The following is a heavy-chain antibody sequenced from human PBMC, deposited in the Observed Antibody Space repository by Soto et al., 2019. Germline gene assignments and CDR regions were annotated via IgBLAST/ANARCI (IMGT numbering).Heavy chain of an antibody. CDR1: GFTFSSYA. V-gene: IGHV3-23*01. Sequence: GGSLRLSCAASGFTFSSYAMSWVRQAPGKGLEWVSAISGSGGSTYYADSVKGRFTISRDNSKNTLYLQMNSLRAEDTAVYYCAKDLGPDVLRYFDWLFPFDYWGQGTLVIVSS. CDR2: ISGSGGST. J-gene: IGHJ4*02. D-gene: IGHD3-9*01. CDR3: AKDLGPDVLRYFDWLFPFDY.